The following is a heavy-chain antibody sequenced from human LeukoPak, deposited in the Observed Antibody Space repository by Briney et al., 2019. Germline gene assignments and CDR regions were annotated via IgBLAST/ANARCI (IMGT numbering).Heavy chain of an antibody. CDR1: GGTFSSYA. D-gene: IGHD3-3*01. CDR2: IIPIFGTA. CDR3: ARGRTIFGVITHLFDY. V-gene: IGHV1-69*05. J-gene: IGHJ4*02. Sequence: SVKVSCKASGGTFSSYAISWVRQAPGQGLEWMGGIIPIFGTANYAQKFQGRVTMTRDTSISTAYMELSRLRSDDTAVYYCARGRTIFGVITHLFDYWGQGTLVTVSS.